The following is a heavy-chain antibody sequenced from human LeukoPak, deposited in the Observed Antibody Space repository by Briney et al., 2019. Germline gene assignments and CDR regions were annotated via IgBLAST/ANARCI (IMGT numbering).Heavy chain of an antibody. CDR1: GGSFSSYY. J-gene: IGHJ2*01. D-gene: IGHD6-19*01. V-gene: IGHV4-4*09. CDR3: ARFHSGPSGWYVLWYFDL. CDR2: IYNSENT. Sequence: SETLSLTCTVSGGSFSSYYWSWIRQPPGKGLGWIGYIYNSENTKYNSSLESRVTISVDTSKNQFFLKLSSVTAADTAVYYCARFHSGPSGWYVLWYFDLWGRGTLVTVSS.